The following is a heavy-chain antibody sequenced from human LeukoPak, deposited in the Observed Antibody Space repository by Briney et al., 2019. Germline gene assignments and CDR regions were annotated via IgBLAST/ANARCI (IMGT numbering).Heavy chain of an antibody. V-gene: IGHV3-21*01. J-gene: IGHJ4*02. CDR3: ARDASNTAMDTL. CDR2: ISSSSSYI. D-gene: IGHD5-18*01. CDR1: GFTFSSYS. Sequence: GGSLRLSCAASGFTFSSYSMNWVRQAPGKGLEWVSSISSSSSYIYYADSVKGRFTISRDNAKNSLYLQMNSLRAEDTAVYYCARDASNTAMDTLWGQGTLVTVSS.